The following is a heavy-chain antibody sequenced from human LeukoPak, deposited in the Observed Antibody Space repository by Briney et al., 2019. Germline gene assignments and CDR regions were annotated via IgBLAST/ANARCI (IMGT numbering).Heavy chain of an antibody. V-gene: IGHV1-69*01. J-gene: IGHJ6*03. CDR2: IILTFGNA. D-gene: IGHD3-3*01. CDR3: ASGSTYYDFWSGYLFSFYYYYMDV. CDR1: GGTFSSYA. Sequence: SMKVSCKASGGTFSSYAISRVRQAPGQGLEWMGGIILTFGNANYAQKFQGRVTITADESTSTAYMELSSLRSEDTAVYYCASGSTYYDFWSGYLFSFYYYYMDVWGKGTTVTVSS.